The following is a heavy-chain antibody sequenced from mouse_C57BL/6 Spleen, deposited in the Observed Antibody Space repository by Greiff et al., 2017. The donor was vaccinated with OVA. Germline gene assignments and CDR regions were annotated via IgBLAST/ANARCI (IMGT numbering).Heavy chain of an antibody. D-gene: IGHD2-4*01. Sequence: EVQLQQSGPELVKPGDSVKISCKASGYSFTGYFMNWVMQSHGKSLEWIGRINPYNGDTFSNQKFKGKATLTVDKSSSTAHMELRSLTSEDSAVYYCARDYDEAWFAYWGQGTLVTVSA. CDR1: GYSFTGYF. CDR2: INPYNGDT. CDR3: ARDYDEAWFAY. V-gene: IGHV1-20*01. J-gene: IGHJ3*01.